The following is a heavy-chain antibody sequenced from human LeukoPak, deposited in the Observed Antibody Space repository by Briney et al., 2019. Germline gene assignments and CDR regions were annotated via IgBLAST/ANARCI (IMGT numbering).Heavy chain of an antibody. V-gene: IGHV3-21*04. CDR1: AFSLNAYN. CDR3: VRDRGTYRPIDY. D-gene: IGHD1-26*01. CDR2: ISYTGTYI. Sequence: GGSLRLSCAASAFSLNAYNMNWVRQAPGKGLEWVSSISYTGTYIYYADSVKGRFTISRDNAQNSLYLQMNSLRAEDTAIYYCVRDRGTYRPIDYWGQGILVTVSS. J-gene: IGHJ4*02.